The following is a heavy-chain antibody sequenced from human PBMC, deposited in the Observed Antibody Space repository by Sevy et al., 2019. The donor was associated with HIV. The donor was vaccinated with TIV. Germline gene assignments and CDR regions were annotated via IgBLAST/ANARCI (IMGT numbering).Heavy chain of an antibody. CDR2: RSSSSSTI. J-gene: IGHJ6*02. D-gene: IGHD2-15*01. CDR3: ARVVEGLSGGYCSGGSCYADGSVRNYYYGMDV. CDR1: GFTFSSYS. Sequence: GGSLRLSCAASGFTFSSYSMNWVRRAPGKGLEWVSCRSSSSSTIDYADSVKGRFTISRDNAKNSLYLQMNSLRDEATAVYYCARVVEGLSGGYCSGGSCYADGSVRNYYYGMDVWGQGTTVTVSS. V-gene: IGHV3-48*02.